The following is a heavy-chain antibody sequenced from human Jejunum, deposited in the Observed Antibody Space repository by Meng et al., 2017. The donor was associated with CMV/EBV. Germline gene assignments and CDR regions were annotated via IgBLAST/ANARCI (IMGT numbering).Heavy chain of an antibody. D-gene: IGHD3/OR15-3a*01. CDR3: ASWTGYYNDY. CDR2: ISSNGGRT. Sequence: CAASGFTVSTYAMHWVRPAPGKGLEYVSAISSNGGRTYYADSVKGRFTISRDNSKNLLYLQMGSLRAEDMAVYYCASWTGYYNDYWGQGTLVTVSS. J-gene: IGHJ4*02. CDR1: GFTVSTYA. V-gene: IGHV3-64*02.